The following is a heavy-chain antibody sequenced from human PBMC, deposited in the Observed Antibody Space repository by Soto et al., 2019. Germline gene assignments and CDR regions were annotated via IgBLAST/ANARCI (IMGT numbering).Heavy chain of an antibody. CDR1: GGTFSSYT. CDR2: IIPILGIA. CDR3: ASQYSHSDY. V-gene: IGHV1-69*02. Sequence: QVQLVQSGAEVKKPGASVKVSCKASGGTFSSYTISWVRQAPGQGLDWMGRIIPILGIANYPQKFQGRVTITADKSTSTAYMELSSLRSEDTDVFYCASQYSHSDYWGQGTLVTVSS. D-gene: IGHD4-4*01. J-gene: IGHJ4*02.